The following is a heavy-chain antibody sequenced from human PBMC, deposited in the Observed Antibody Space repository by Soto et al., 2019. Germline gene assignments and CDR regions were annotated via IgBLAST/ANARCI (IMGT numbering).Heavy chain of an antibody. J-gene: IGHJ5*01. Sequence: QVQLVQSGAEVKRPGSSVKVSCKASGGSFITYGITWVRQAPGQGPEWMGGVIPLFKTPKYAERFKGRLSITADESTGTAYLALSSLRSEDTAVYYCARAPPSVCGGGNCYRLDSSFDSWGQGTLVSVSS. CDR2: VIPLFKTP. V-gene: IGHV1-69*01. CDR1: GGSFITYG. D-gene: IGHD2-21*01. CDR3: ARAPPSVCGGGNCYRLDSSFDS.